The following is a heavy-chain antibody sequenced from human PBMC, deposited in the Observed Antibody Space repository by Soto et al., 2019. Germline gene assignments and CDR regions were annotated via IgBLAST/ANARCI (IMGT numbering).Heavy chain of an antibody. CDR2: ISGSGATT. CDR1: RFIFTAFG. D-gene: IGHD2-2*01. Sequence: GGSLRLSCAASRFIFTAFGMSWVRQAPGKGLEWVSGISGSGATTYYADSVKGRFTISRDNAKNSLYLQMNSLRDEDTAVYYCAREGEGHCISSSCLNWFDPWGQGTMVTVSS. V-gene: IGHV3-23*01. J-gene: IGHJ5*02. CDR3: AREGEGHCISSSCLNWFDP.